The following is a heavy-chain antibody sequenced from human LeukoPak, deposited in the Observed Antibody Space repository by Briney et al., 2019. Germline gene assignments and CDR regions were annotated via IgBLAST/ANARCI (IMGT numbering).Heavy chain of an antibody. D-gene: IGHD6-6*01. V-gene: IGHV1-18*01. CDR1: DYTFSTYG. Sequence: GASVKVSCKASDYTFSTYGISWVRQPPGQGLEWMGWISTDNGNTDYAQRFQGRVTMTTDTSTSTAYMELRSLRSDDTAVYYCARVGYSSSMRYFDLWGRGTLVTVSS. CDR3: ARVGYSSSMRYFDL. CDR2: ISTDNGNT. J-gene: IGHJ2*01.